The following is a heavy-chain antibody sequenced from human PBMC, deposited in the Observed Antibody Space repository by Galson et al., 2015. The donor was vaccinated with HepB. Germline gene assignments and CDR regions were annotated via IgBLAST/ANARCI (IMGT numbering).Heavy chain of an antibody. D-gene: IGHD1-7*01. CDR2: IYNSGST. J-gene: IGHJ4*02. CDR1: GGSISSGSYY. V-gene: IGHV4-61*02. CDR3: ARAGARRNWNYVWHDY. Sequence: TLSLTCPVSGGSISSGSYYWRWIRQPAGKALEWIGRIYNSGSTNYNPSLESRVTMSVDTSKNQFSLRVRSVTSADTAVYYCARAGARRNWNYVWHDYWGQGALVTVSS.